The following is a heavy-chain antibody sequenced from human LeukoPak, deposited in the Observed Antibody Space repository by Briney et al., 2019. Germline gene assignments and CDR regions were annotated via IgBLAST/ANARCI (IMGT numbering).Heavy chain of an antibody. CDR2: INPNSGGT. V-gene: IGHV1-2*02. CDR1: GYTFTGYY. D-gene: IGHD1-14*01. J-gene: IGHJ6*03. Sequence: ASVKVSCKASGYTFTGYYMHWVRQAPGQGLEWRGWINPNSGGTNYAQKFQGRVTMTRDTSISTAYMELSRLRSDDTAVYYCAREGGGTNHYYYYYMDVWGKGTTVTVSS. CDR3: AREGGGTNHYYYYYMDV.